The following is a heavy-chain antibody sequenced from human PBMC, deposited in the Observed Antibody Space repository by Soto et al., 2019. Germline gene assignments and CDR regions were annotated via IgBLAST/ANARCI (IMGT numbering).Heavy chain of an antibody. CDR3: ARGRGYVYGSNFYGLDV. CDR1: RGSFSGFY. J-gene: IGHJ6*02. CDR2: INHSGTT. Sequence: PSETLSLTCVVYRGSFSGFYWIWVRQTPGWGLEWIGEINHSGTTNYNPSVQNRVTISVDKSTNNFSLKMTSVTAADAAVYYCARGRGYVYGSNFYGLDVWGQGTTVTVSS. V-gene: IGHV4-34*01. D-gene: IGHD6-25*01.